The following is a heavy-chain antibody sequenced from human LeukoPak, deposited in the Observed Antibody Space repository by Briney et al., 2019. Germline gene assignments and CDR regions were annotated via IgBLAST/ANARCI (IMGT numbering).Heavy chain of an antibody. Sequence: ASVKVSCKASGYTFTSYGISWVRQAPGQGLEWMGWISAYNGNTNYAQKLQGRVTMTTDTSTSTAYMELRSLRSDDTAVYYCARGHKFSAAAGTSYFDYWGQGTLVTVSS. V-gene: IGHV1-18*01. J-gene: IGHJ4*02. CDR1: GYTFTSYG. D-gene: IGHD6-13*01. CDR3: ARGHKFSAAAGTSYFDY. CDR2: ISAYNGNT.